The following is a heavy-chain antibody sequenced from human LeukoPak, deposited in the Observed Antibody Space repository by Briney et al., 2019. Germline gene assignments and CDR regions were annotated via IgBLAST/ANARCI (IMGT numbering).Heavy chain of an antibody. CDR1: GFTFTNAW. D-gene: IGHD1-20*01. CDR2: IKSKADGETI. J-gene: IGHJ4*02. CDR3: STLTSRGLSDS. V-gene: IGHV3-15*07. Sequence: GGSLRLSCAASGFTFTNAWMNWVRQAPGKGLEWVGRIKSKADGETIDYAAPVKGRFTFSRDDSKNMLYLQMDSLKSEDTAVYYCSTLTSRGLSDSWGQGTLVTVSS.